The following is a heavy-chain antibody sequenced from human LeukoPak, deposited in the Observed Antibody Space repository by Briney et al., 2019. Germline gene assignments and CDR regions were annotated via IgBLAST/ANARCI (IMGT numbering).Heavy chain of an antibody. V-gene: IGHV3-7*01. CDR1: GFIFSTYW. CDR2: IRQDGSKI. J-gene: IGHJ5*02. CDR3: AKDLAGWFDP. Sequence: GGSLRLSCAASGFIFSTYWMSWVRQAPGKGLEWVANIRQDGSKIYYVDSVKGRFTISRDNAKNTLYLQMNSLRAEDTAVYYCAKDLAGWFDPWGQGTLVTVSS.